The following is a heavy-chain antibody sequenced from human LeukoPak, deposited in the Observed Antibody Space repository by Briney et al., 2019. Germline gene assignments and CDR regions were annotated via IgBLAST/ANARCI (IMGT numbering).Heavy chain of an antibody. V-gene: IGHV1-18*01. CDR2: ISAYNGNT. CDR1: GYTFTSYG. Sequence: GASVKVSCKASGYTFTSYGISWVRQAPGQGLEWMGWISAYNGNTNYAQKLQGRVTMTTDTSTSTAYMELRSLRSDDTAVYYCAREPSLPENAGSYYYWGQGTLVTVSS. J-gene: IGHJ4*02. CDR3: AREPSLPENAGSYYY. D-gene: IGHD3-10*01.